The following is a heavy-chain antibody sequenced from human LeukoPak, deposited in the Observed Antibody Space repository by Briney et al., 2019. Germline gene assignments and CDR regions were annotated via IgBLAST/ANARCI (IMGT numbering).Heavy chain of an antibody. D-gene: IGHD2-15*01. CDR3: ARGAAHSDY. Sequence: KTSETLSLTCTVSGGSISSYYWSWIRQSPGKGLEWIGYIYYIGSTNYSPSLKSRVTISVDTSKNQFSLKLSSVTAADTAVYYCARGAAHSDYWGQGTLVTVSS. V-gene: IGHV4-59*01. CDR2: IYYIGST. CDR1: GGSISSYY. J-gene: IGHJ4*02.